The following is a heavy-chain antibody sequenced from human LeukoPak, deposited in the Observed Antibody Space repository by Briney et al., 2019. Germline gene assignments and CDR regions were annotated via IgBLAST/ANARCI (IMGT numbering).Heavy chain of an antibody. J-gene: IGHJ6*02. Sequence: SETLSLTCTVSGGSISIYYWSWIRQPPGKGLEWIGYIYYSGDTNYNPSLKSRVTISVDMSKNQFSLKLSSVTAADTAVYYCATSYGRSYSYYDMDVWGQGTTVTASS. CDR2: IYYSGDT. D-gene: IGHD4-17*01. CDR3: ATSYGRSYSYYDMDV. CDR1: GGSISIYY. V-gene: IGHV4-59*08.